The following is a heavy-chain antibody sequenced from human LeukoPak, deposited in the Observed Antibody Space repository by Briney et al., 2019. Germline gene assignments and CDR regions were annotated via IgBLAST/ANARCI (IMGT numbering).Heavy chain of an antibody. J-gene: IGHJ4*02. Sequence: GGSLRLSCAASGFTFDDYAMHWVRQAPGKGLEWVSLTSWDGGSTYYADSVKGRFTISRDNSKNSLYLQMNSLRAEDTALYYCAKDPTPIGSTPIDYWGQGTLVTVSS. CDR2: TSWDGGST. CDR1: GFTFDDYA. D-gene: IGHD2-2*03. CDR3: AKDPTPIGSTPIDY. V-gene: IGHV3-43D*04.